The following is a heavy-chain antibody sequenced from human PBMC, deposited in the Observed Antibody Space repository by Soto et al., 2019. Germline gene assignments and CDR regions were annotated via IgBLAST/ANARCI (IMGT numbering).Heavy chain of an antibody. D-gene: IGHD3-16*02. CDR2: IYYSGST. CDR1: GGSISSGGYY. Sequence: SETLSLTCTVSGGSISSGGYYWSWIRQHPGKGLEWIGYIYYSGSTYYNPSLKSRVTISVDTSKNQFSLKLGSVTAADTAVYYCARAIRSEELSNYYFDYWGQGTLVTVSS. V-gene: IGHV4-31*03. J-gene: IGHJ4*02. CDR3: ARAIRSEELSNYYFDY.